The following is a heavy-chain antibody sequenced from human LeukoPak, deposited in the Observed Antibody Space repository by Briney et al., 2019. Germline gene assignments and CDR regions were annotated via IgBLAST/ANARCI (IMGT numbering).Heavy chain of an antibody. D-gene: IGHD7-27*01. V-gene: IGHV1-2*02. Sequence: ASVKVSCKASGYTFTGYYMHWVRQAPGQGLQWMGWINPNSGGTNYAQKFQGRVTMTSDTSINTAYMELSRLTSDDTAVYYCARDQNWGSNFDYWGQGTLVTVSS. CDR3: ARDQNWGSNFDY. J-gene: IGHJ4*02. CDR2: INPNSGGT. CDR1: GYTFTGYY.